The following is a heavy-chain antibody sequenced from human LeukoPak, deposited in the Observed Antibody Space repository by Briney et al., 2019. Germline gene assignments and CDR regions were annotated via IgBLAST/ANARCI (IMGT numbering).Heavy chain of an antibody. D-gene: IGHD2-21*01. CDR1: GFTFSSCA. V-gene: IGHV3-23*01. CDR3: AKDPGDIVAFDP. CDR2: ISGSGGST. Sequence: PGASLRLSCAASGFTFSSCAMSWVRQAPGKGLEWVSAISGSGGSTYYADSVKGRFTISRDNSKNTLYLQMNSLRAEDTAVYYCAKDPGDIVAFDPWGQGTLVTVSS. J-gene: IGHJ5*02.